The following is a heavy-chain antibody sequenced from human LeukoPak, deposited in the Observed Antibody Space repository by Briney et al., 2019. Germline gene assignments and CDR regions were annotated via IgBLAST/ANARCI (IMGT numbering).Heavy chain of an antibody. CDR1: GFTFSSYW. Sequence: GGSLRLSCAASGFTFSSYWMHWVRQAPGKGLVWVSRINSDGSSTSYADSVKGRFTISRDNAKNTLYLQMNSLRAEDTAVYYCARDPPTYYYDSSGYYRGGYWGQGTLVTVSS. J-gene: IGHJ4*02. V-gene: IGHV3-74*01. CDR2: INSDGSST. CDR3: ARDPPTYYYDSSGYYRGGY. D-gene: IGHD3-22*01.